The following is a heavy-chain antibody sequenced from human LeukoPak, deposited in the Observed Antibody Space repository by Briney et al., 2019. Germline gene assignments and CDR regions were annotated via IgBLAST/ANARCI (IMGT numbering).Heavy chain of an antibody. D-gene: IGHD5-18*01. J-gene: IGHJ4*02. V-gene: IGHV3-43*01. CDR3: AKELDTRFFDY. CDR1: GFNFDRYT. Sequence: GGSLRLSCATSGFNFDRYTIHWVRQAPGKGLEWVSLAGWAGGTTFYSDSVRGRFTISRDSGRKSVYLQMNSLTTDDTAFYFCAKELDTRFFDYWGQGALVTVSS. CDR2: AGWAGGTT.